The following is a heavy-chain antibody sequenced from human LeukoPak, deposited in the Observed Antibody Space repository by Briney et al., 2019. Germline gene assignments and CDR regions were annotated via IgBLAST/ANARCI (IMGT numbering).Heavy chain of an antibody. J-gene: IGHJ5*02. Sequence: APVKVSCKASGYTFTGYYMHWVRQATGQGLEWMGWMNPNSGNTGYAQKFQGRVTMTRNTSISTAYMELSSLRSEDTAVYYCARGRNWFDPWGQGTLVTVSS. CDR1: GYTFTGYY. CDR2: MNPNSGNT. CDR3: ARGRNWFDP. V-gene: IGHV1-8*02.